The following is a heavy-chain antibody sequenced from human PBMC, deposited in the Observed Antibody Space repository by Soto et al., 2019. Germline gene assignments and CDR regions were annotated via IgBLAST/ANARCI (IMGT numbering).Heavy chain of an antibody. Sequence: ASVKVSCKASGGTFNVYAMNWVRQAPGQGLEWMGGIIPIFDTPNYAQKFQGRVTITVDESTSTAYMDLSSLTFEHAHVYYCARGFGSGGVIGGFDYWGQGTLVTVSS. J-gene: IGHJ4*02. CDR1: GGTFNVYA. D-gene: IGHD3-16*02. V-gene: IGHV1-69*13. CDR3: ARGFGSGGVIGGFDY. CDR2: IIPIFDTP.